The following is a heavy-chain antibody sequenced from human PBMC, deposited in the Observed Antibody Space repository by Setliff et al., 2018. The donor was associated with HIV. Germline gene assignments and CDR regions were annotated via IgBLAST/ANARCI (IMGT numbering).Heavy chain of an antibody. V-gene: IGHV1-69*04. Sequence: GASVKVSCKASGDIFNNNAINWVRQAPGQGLEWMGRIIPIFGMANYARKFQGRVTITADKSTSTAYLGLSSLAYDDTAIYYCARAEFLGPESDFDIWGQGTMVTVSS. CDR3: ARAEFLGPESDFDI. J-gene: IGHJ3*02. D-gene: IGHD3-10*01. CDR2: IIPIFGMA. CDR1: GDIFNNNA.